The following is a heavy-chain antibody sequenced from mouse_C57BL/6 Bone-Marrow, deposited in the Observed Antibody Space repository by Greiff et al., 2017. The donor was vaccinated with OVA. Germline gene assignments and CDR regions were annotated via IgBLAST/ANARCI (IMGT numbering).Heavy chain of an antibody. CDR2: IYPRSGDT. CDR1: GYTFTSYG. J-gene: IGHJ4*01. CDR3: ARSYYGNAMDY. Sequence: VQLQQSGAELARPGASVKLSCKASGYTFTSYGISWVKQRTGQGLEWIGEIYPRSGDTSYNEKFKGKATLTADKSSSTAYMELRSLTSEDSAVYFCARSYYGNAMDYWGQGTSVTVSS. V-gene: IGHV1-81*01. D-gene: IGHD1-1*01.